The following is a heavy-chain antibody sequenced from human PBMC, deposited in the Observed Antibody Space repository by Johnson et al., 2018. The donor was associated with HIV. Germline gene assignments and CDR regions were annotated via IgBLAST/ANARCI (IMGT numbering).Heavy chain of an antibody. CDR1: GFTFDSYW. Sequence: VQLVESGGDLVQPGRSLRLSCAASGFTFDSYWMSWVRQAPGKGLEWVANIKQDGSEKYYVDSVKGRFTISRDNAKNSLFLQMNSLRAEDTTIYYCTGGWYNLSAFDIWGQGTMVTVSS. CDR2: IKQDGSEK. CDR3: TGGWYNLSAFDI. V-gene: IGHV3-7*01. D-gene: IGHD6-19*01. J-gene: IGHJ3*02.